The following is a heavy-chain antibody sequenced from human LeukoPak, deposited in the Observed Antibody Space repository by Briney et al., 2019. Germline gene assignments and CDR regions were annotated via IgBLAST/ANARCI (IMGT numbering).Heavy chain of an antibody. D-gene: IGHD6-6*01. Sequence: ASVKVSCKASGYTFTSYYMHWVRQAPGQGLEWMGIINSSGGSTSYAQKFQGRVTMTRDTSTSTVYMELSSLRSEDTAVYYCARGEAARRNYYYGMDVWGQGTTVTVSS. CDR2: INSSGGST. CDR1: GYTFTSYY. CDR3: ARGEAARRNYYYGMDV. V-gene: IGHV1-46*01. J-gene: IGHJ6*02.